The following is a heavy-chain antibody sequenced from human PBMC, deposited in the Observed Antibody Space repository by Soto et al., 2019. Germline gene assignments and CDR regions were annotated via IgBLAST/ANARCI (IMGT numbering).Heavy chain of an antibody. CDR2: ISWDGGST. J-gene: IGHJ4*02. D-gene: IGHD3-22*01. V-gene: IGHV3-43*01. CDR1: GFTFDDYT. Sequence: DVQLVESGGVVVQPGGSLRLSCAASGFTFDDYTMHWVRQAPGKGLEWVSLISWDGGSTYYADSVKGRFTISRDNSKNSLYLQMNSLRTEDTALYYCAKDIYYDSRGGCFDYWGQGTLVTVSS. CDR3: AKDIYYDSRGGCFDY.